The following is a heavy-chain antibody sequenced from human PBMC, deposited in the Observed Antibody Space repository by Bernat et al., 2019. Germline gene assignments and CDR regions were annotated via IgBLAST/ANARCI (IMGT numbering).Heavy chain of an antibody. V-gene: IGHV3-23*04. J-gene: IGHJ5*02. Sequence: EVQLVESGGGLVQPGGSLRLSCAASGFTFSSYAMNWVRLIPGKGLKWVSTISSGGDGTYYADSVKGQFTTSGDNSKNTLYLQMNTLRAEDTAVYYCAKSGVSCCGGTCYPNEFDLWGQGTLVTVSS. CDR1: GFTFSSYA. CDR2: ISSGGDGT. CDR3: AKSGVSCCGGTCYPNEFDL. D-gene: IGHD2-15*01.